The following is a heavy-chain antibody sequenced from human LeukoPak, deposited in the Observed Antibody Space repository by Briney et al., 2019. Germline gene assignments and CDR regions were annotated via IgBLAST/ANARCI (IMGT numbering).Heavy chain of an antibody. Sequence: GGSLRLSCEASGFTFGSSPMSWVRQAPGKGLEWVSSISVGGDYIYYGDSVKGRFTISRDNSRSTLYLQMISLRAENTAVYYCAKIAVSGLWYFDLWGRGTLVTVSS. CDR3: AKIAVSGLWYFDL. J-gene: IGHJ2*01. CDR1: GFTFGSSP. CDR2: ISVGGDYI. D-gene: IGHD6-19*01. V-gene: IGHV3-23*01.